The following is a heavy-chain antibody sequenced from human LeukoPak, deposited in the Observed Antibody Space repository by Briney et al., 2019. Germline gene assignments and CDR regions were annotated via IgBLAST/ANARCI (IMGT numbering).Heavy chain of an antibody. D-gene: IGHD3-10*01. CDR2: FSESGGNT. CDR1: GFTFGNYA. J-gene: IGHJ4*02. V-gene: IGHV3-23*01. Sequence: GGSLRLSCAASGFTFGNYALSWVRQAPGKGLEWVSTFSESGGNTYYADSVKGRFTISRDNSKNTLYLQMNSLRAEDTAVYYCAKGTTMVRSQLDYWGQGTLVTVSS. CDR3: AKGTTMVRSQLDY.